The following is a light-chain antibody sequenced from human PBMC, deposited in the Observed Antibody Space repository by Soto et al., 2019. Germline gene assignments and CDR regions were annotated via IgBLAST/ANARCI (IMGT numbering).Light chain of an antibody. CDR3: QQYGSSGT. J-gene: IGKJ1*01. CDR2: GAS. Sequence: ETVMTQSPATLSVSLGERATISCWASQSVNSNLAWYQQKLGQAPRVLIYGASTRATGIPARFSGSGSETEFTLTISRLEPEDFAVYYCQQYGSSGTFGQGTKVDIK. CDR1: QSVNSN. V-gene: IGKV3-15*01.